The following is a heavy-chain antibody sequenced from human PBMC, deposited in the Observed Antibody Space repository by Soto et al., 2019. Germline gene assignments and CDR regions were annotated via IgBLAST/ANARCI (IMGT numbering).Heavy chain of an antibody. Sequence: GVSLRLSCAASGFTFSSYSMNWVRQAPGKGLEWVSSISSSSSYIYYADSVKGRFTISRDNAKNSLYLQMNSLRAEDTAVYYCARENYYDSSEGAFDIWGQGTMVTVSS. V-gene: IGHV3-21*01. CDR1: GFTFSSYS. D-gene: IGHD3-22*01. CDR3: ARENYYDSSEGAFDI. J-gene: IGHJ3*02. CDR2: ISSSSSYI.